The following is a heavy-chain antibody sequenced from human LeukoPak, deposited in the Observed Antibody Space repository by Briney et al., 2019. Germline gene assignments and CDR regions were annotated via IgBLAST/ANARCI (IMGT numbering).Heavy chain of an antibody. CDR3: AKAGSYYYDSSGYFDY. V-gene: IGHV3-74*01. J-gene: IGHJ4*02. CDR1: GFTFSKYW. D-gene: IGHD3-22*01. CDR2: INPDDKST. Sequence: PGGSLRLSCAASGFTFSKYWLHWVRQPPGRGLVWLARINPDDKSTSYADSVKGRFTISRDNAKNSLYLQMNSLRTEDTALYYCAKAGSYYYDSSGYFDYWGQGTLVTVSS.